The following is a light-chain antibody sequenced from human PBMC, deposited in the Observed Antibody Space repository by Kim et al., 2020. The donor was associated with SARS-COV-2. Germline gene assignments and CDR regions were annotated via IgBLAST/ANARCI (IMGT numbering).Light chain of an antibody. Sequence: VSPGQTASITCSGDKLGDKYACWYQQKPGQSPVLVIYRDTKRPSGIPARFSGSNSGNTATLTISGTQAMDEADYYCQAWDNSTVVFGGGTQLTVL. CDR1: KLGDKY. CDR2: RDT. CDR3: QAWDNSTVV. V-gene: IGLV3-1*01. J-gene: IGLJ2*01.